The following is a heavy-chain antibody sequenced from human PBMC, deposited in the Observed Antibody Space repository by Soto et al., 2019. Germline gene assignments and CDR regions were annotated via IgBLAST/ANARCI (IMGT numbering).Heavy chain of an antibody. J-gene: IGHJ5*02. CDR2: INPNSGGT. CDR1: GYTFTGYY. CDR3: ARGGGIAAAGTAFSWFDP. Sequence: ASVKVSCKASGYTFTGYYMHWVRQAPGQGLEWMGWINPNSGGTNYAQKFQGRVTMTRDTSISTAYMELSRLRSDDTAVYYCARGGGIAAAGTAFSWFDPSGKGTLVTVSS. V-gene: IGHV1-2*02. D-gene: IGHD6-13*01.